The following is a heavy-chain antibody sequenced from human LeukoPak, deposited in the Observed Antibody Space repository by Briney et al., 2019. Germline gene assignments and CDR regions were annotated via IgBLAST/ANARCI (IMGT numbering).Heavy chain of an antibody. J-gene: IGHJ6*03. CDR2: INHSGST. CDR3: ARGPIVYCSSTSCYRRYYYYMDV. V-gene: IGHV4-34*01. Sequence: SETLSLTCAVYGGSFSGYYWSWIRQPPGKGLEWIGEINHSGSTNYNPSLKSRVTISVDTSKNQFSLKLSSVTAADTAVYCCARGPIVYCSSTSCYRRYYYYMDVWGKGTTVTVSS. CDR1: GGSFSGYY. D-gene: IGHD2-2*02.